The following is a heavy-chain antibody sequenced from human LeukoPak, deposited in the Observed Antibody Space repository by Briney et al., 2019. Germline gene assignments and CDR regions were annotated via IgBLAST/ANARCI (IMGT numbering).Heavy chain of an antibody. J-gene: IGHJ4*02. CDR2: IYTSGST. V-gene: IGHV4-61*02. D-gene: IGHD2-2*03. CDR3: ARDNVDIFDY. CDR1: GGSTSSGSYY. Sequence: PSETLSLTCTVSGGSTSSGSYYWSWIRQPAGKGLEWIGRIYTSGSTNCNPSLKSRVTVSVDTSKNQFSLKLSSVTAADTAVYYCARDNVDIFDYWGQGTLVTVSS.